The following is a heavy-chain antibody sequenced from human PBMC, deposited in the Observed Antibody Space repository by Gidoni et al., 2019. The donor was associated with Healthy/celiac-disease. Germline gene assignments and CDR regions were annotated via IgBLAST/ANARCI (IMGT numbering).Heavy chain of an antibody. V-gene: IGHV4-39*07. J-gene: IGHJ4*02. CDR1: GGSIRSRSYY. CDR3: AREGITASGFFDY. D-gene: IGHD1-20*01. CDR2: IYYSGTT. Sequence: QLQLQESGPGLVKPSETLSLSCTVAGGSIRSRSYYWGWIRPPPGKGLEWIGSIYYSGTTYYNPSLKSRVTISVETSKNQFSLKLTSVTAADTAVYYCAREGITASGFFDYWGQGTLVTVSS.